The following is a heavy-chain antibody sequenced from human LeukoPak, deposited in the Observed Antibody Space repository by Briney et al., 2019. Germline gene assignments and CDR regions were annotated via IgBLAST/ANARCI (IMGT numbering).Heavy chain of an antibody. J-gene: IGHJ4*02. CDR2: ISYDGSNK. CDR3: ARDGVPQYPGADGGDY. D-gene: IGHD3-16*01. Sequence: PGGSLRLSCAASGFTFSSYAMPWVRQAPGKGLEWVAVISYDGSNKYYADSVKGRFTISRDNSKNTLYLQMNSLRAEDTAVYYCARDGVPQYPGADGGDYWGQGTLVTVSS. V-gene: IGHV3-30-3*01. CDR1: GFTFSSYA.